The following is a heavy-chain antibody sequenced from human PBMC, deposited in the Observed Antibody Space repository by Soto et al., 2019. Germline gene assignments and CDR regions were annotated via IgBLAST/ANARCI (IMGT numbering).Heavy chain of an antibody. CDR3: ASAGRRYCSSTSCYKYYYYYGMDV. V-gene: IGHV4-34*01. CDR1: GGSFSGYY. J-gene: IGHJ6*02. D-gene: IGHD2-2*02. CDR2: INHSGST. Sequence: SETLSLTCAVYGGSFSGYYWSWIRQPPGKGLEWIGEINHSGSTNYNPSLKSRVTISVDTSKNQFSLKLRSVTAADTAVYYCASAGRRYCSSTSCYKYYYYYGMDVWGQGTTVTVSS.